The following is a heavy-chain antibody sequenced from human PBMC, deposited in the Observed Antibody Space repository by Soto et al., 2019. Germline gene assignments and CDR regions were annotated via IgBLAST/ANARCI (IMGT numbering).Heavy chain of an antibody. V-gene: IGHV1-18*01. Sequence: ASVKVSFKASGYTFTSYGISWVRQAPGQGLEWMGWISAYNGNTNYAQKLQGRVTMTTDTSTSTAYMELRSLRSDDTAVYYCASTSGYCSSTSCYRYFYYYGMDVWGQGTTVTVSS. J-gene: IGHJ6*02. CDR3: ASTSGYCSSTSCYRYFYYYGMDV. CDR2: ISAYNGNT. CDR1: GYTFTSYG. D-gene: IGHD2-2*02.